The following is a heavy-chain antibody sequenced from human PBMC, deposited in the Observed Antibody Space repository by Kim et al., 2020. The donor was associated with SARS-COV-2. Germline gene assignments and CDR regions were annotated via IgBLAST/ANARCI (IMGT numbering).Heavy chain of an antibody. Sequence: GESLKISCQASGYSFTSYWITWVRQMPGQGLEWIGKIDPTDSYTEYSPSFHGHVTISTDKSINTAYLQWTSLRASDTATYYCVRHPIHVPPNNPERDGELDYWGQGTLVTVSS. D-gene: IGHD1-26*01. CDR1: GYSFTSYW. CDR2: IDPTDSYT. CDR3: VRHPIHVPPNNPERDGELDY. J-gene: IGHJ4*02. V-gene: IGHV5-10-1*01.